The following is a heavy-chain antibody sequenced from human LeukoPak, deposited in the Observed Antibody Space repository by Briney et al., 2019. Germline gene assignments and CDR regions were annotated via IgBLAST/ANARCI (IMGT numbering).Heavy chain of an antibody. CDR2: ISAYNGNT. D-gene: IGHD3-10*01. CDR3: VLSLLWFGELYGEIADEDH. CDR1: GYTFTIYG. Sequence: ASVKVSCKASGYTFTIYGITWVRQAPGQGLEWMGWISAYNGNTNYAQKFQGRVTMTTDTSTSTAYMELSSLRSEDTAVYYCVLSLLWFGELYGEIADEDHWGQGTLVTVSS. V-gene: IGHV1-18*01. J-gene: IGHJ4*02.